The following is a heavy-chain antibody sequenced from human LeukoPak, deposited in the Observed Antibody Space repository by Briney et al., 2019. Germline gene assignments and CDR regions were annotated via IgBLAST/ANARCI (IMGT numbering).Heavy chain of an antibody. V-gene: IGHV1-46*01. Sequence: ASVKVSCKASGYTFTNYYIHWMRQAPGQGLEWVGIINLNAVTTRYAQKFQGRITVTRDTSTSTVYMELSSLRSEDTAVYFCAREGAAEAKNFDYWGQGTLVIVSS. J-gene: IGHJ4*02. D-gene: IGHD6-25*01. CDR2: INLNAVTT. CDR1: GYTFTNYY. CDR3: AREGAAEAKNFDY.